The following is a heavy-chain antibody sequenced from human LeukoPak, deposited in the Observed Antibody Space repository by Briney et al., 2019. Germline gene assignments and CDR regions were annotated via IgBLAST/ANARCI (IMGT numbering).Heavy chain of an antibody. CDR2: ISSSSSYI. CDR1: GFTFSSYG. V-gene: IGHV3-21*01. J-gene: IGHJ4*02. Sequence: PGGTLRLSCAASGFTFSSYGMTWVRQAPGKGLEWVSSISSSSSYIYYADSVKGRFTISRDNAKNSLYLQMNSLRAEDTAVYYCAIQWLGSIDYWGQGTLVTVSS. CDR3: AIQWLGSIDY. D-gene: IGHD6-19*01.